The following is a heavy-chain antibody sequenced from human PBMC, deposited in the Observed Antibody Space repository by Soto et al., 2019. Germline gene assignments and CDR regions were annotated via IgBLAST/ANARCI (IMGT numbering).Heavy chain of an antibody. J-gene: IGHJ4*01. Sequence: SETLSLTCTFSGFSRNNYYGILVRQPPGKGLERIGYMFYSGNSNYNSSLKSRVTISLDKSKNQFSLKLTSVTAADTAVYYCVRSGHSFGGVIWGRGTLVTVSS. CDR3: VRSGHSFGGVI. CDR1: GFSRNNYY. D-gene: IGHD3-16*01. V-gene: IGHV4-59*01. CDR2: MFYSGNS.